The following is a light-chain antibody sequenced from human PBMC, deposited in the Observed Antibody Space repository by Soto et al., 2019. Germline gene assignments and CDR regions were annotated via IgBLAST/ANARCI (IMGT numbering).Light chain of an antibody. CDR2: GAS. CDR3: QQYGSSPYT. J-gene: IGKJ2*01. CDR1: QSVSSSY. V-gene: IGKV3-20*01. Sequence: EIVLTQSPGTLSVSPGERATLSCRASQSVSSSYLAWYQQKPGQAPRLLIHGASSRAAGIPDRFSGSGSGTDFTLTISRLEPEDFAVYYCQQYGSSPYTFGKGTKLEIK.